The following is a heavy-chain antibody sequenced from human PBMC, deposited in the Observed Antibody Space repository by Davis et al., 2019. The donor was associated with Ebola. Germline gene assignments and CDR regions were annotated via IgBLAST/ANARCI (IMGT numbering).Heavy chain of an antibody. V-gene: IGHV3-30-3*01. D-gene: IGHD2-21*02. CDR1: GFTFSSYA. Sequence: PGGSLRLSCAASGFTFSSYAMHWVRQAPGKGLEWVAVISYDGSNKYYADSVKGRFTISRDNSKNTLYLQMNSLRAEDTAVYYCATPPGVTAPFDYWGQGTLVTVSS. J-gene: IGHJ4*02. CDR2: ISYDGSNK. CDR3: ATPPGVTAPFDY.